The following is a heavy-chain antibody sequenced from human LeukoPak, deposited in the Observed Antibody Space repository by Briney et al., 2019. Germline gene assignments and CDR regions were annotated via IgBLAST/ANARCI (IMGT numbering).Heavy chain of an antibody. CDR3: ARDAGYGYDRFDY. Sequence: PGGSLRLSCEASGFNFSNYWMAWVRQAPGKGLEWVANIKEDGSDKNYVESMKGRYTISRDNAQNSLCLQMNRLGVEDTAVYYCARDAGYGYDRFDYWGQGTQVTVSS. CDR1: GFNFSNYW. J-gene: IGHJ4*02. D-gene: IGHD5-18*01. CDR2: IKEDGSDK. V-gene: IGHV3-7*01.